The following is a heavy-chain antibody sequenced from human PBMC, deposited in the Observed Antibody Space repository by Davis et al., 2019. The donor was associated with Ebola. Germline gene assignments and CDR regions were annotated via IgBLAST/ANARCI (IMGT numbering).Heavy chain of an antibody. D-gene: IGHD6-13*01. J-gene: IGHJ6*02. CDR2: INIYNGDT. V-gene: IGHV1-18*01. CDR3: ARETSSWTFYYGMDV. Sequence: ASVKVSCKASGYTLSNYGISWVRQAPGQGLEWMGWINIYNGDTNYAQKLQGRVTMTTVTSTNTAYMELRSLRSDDTAVYYCARETSSWTFYYGMDVWGQGTTVTVSS. CDR1: GYTLSNYG.